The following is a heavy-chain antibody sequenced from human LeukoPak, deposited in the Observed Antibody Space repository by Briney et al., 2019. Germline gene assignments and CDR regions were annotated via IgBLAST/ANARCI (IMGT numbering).Heavy chain of an antibody. CDR2: IYPGDSDT. Sequence: GGSLKISCKGSGYSFTSYCIGWVRQMPGKGLEWMGIIYPGDSDTRYSPSFQGQVTISADKSVSTAYLQWSSLKASDTAMYYCARYDRYGSGRRGYYYYYMDVWGKGTKVTVSS. CDR1: GYSFTSYC. D-gene: IGHD3-10*01. J-gene: IGHJ6*03. CDR3: ARYDRYGSGRRGYYYYYMDV. V-gene: IGHV5-51*01.